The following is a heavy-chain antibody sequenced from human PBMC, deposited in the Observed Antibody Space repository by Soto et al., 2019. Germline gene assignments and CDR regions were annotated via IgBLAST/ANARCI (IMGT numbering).Heavy chain of an antibody. CDR1: GYSFTSYW. CDR2: IYPGDSDT. Sequence: PGESLKISCKGSGYSFTSYWIGWVRQMPGKGLEWMGIIYPGDSDTRYSPPFQGQVTISADKSISTAYLQWSSLKASDTAMYYCARRSDYGSGSYYKDAFDIWGQGTMVTVS. D-gene: IGHD3-10*01. V-gene: IGHV5-51*03. J-gene: IGHJ3*02. CDR3: ARRSDYGSGSYYKDAFDI.